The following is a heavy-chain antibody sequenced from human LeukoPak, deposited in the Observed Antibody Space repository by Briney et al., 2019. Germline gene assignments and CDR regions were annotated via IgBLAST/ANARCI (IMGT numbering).Heavy chain of an antibody. D-gene: IGHD3-3*01. CDR3: ARGRQITIFGVVTRGDYFDY. Sequence: PSETLSLTCTVSGGSISSYYWSWIRQPAGKGLEWIGRIYTSGSTDYNPSLKSRVTMSVDTSKDQFSLKLSSVTAADTAVYYCARGRQITIFGVVTRGDYFDYWGQGTLVTVSS. CDR1: GGSISSYY. CDR2: IYTSGST. V-gene: IGHV4-4*07. J-gene: IGHJ4*02.